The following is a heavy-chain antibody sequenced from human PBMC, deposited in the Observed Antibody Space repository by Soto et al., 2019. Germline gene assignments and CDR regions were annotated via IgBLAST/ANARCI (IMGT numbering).Heavy chain of an antibody. J-gene: IGHJ5*02. V-gene: IGHV3-72*01. CDR3: ARDLGS. CDR1: GFTFSDHY. CDR2: SRNKANSYTT. Sequence: EVQLVESGGGLVQPGGSLRLSCAASGFTFSDHYMDWVRQAPGKGLEWVGRSRNKANSYTTEYAASVRGRFTISRDDLKNSLYLQMNSLKTEDTAVYYCARDLGSWGQGTLVTVSS.